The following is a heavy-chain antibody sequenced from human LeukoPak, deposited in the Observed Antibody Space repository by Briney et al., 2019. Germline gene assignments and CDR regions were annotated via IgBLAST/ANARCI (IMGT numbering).Heavy chain of an antibody. D-gene: IGHD3-10*01. Sequence: ASVKVSCKASGYTFTSYGISWERQAPGQGLEWMGWTSAYNGNTNYAQKLQGRVTMTTATSTSTAYMELRSLRSDDTAVYYCSRVSMVRGVIIASHHDYWGQGTLVTVSS. V-gene: IGHV1-18*01. CDR2: TSAYNGNT. CDR3: SRVSMVRGVIIASHHDY. CDR1: GYTFTSYG. J-gene: IGHJ4*02.